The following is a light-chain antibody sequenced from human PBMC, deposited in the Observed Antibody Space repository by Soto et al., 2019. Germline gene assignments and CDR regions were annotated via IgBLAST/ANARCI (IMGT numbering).Light chain of an antibody. CDR1: QSVSSSY. J-gene: IGKJ1*01. CDR3: QQYGSSHLT. Sequence: EIAWTQSPGTMSLSPGERATLSCRASQSVSSSYLAWYQQKPGQAPRLLIYGASSRTTGIPDRFSGSGSGTDVTLTISRLEPEDFAVYYCQQYGSSHLTVGEGTNVEIK. CDR2: GAS. V-gene: IGKV3-20*01.